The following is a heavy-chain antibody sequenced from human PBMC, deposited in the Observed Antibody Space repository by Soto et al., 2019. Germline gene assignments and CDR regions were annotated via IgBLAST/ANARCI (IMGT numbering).Heavy chain of an antibody. D-gene: IGHD5-18*01. V-gene: IGHV3-23*05. J-gene: IGHJ4*02. CDR2: IDNSGGIT. Sequence: EVQLLESGGGLVQPGGSLRLSCAASGFTFSTYAMSWVRQAPGKGLEWVSTIDNSGGITYYADSVKGRFTISRDNSKNTLYPQMNILRAEDTAVYYCAKGGYNYGFLFDCWGQGTLVTVSS. CDR1: GFTFSTYA. CDR3: AKGGYNYGFLFDC.